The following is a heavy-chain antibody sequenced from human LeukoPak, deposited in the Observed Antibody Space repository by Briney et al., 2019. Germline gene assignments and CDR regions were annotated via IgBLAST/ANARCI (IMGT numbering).Heavy chain of an antibody. D-gene: IGHD3-10*01. CDR2: IYDSGGT. J-gene: IGHJ4*02. Sequence: SETLSLTCTVSGGSINSYFWSWIRQPPGKGLEWLGYIYDSGGTNYNPSLKSRVTISVDTSKNQFSLKLSSVTAADTAVYYCARLAVAVRGVLVANVDYWGQGTLVTVSS. CDR1: GGSINSYF. CDR3: ARLAVAVRGVLVANVDY. V-gene: IGHV4-59*12.